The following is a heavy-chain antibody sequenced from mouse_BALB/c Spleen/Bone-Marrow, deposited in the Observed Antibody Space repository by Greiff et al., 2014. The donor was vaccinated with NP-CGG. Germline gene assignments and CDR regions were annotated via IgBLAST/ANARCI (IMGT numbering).Heavy chain of an antibody. J-gene: IGHJ4*01. D-gene: IGHD2-14*01. CDR2: IWRGGST. CDR3: AKIGTTTGAMDY. CDR1: GFSLTSYG. Sequence: VQLQQSGPGLVQPSQSLSITCTVSGFSLTSYGVHWVRQSPGKGLEWLGVIWRGGSTDYNAAFMSRLSITRDNSKSQVFFKMNSLQADDTAIYYCAKIGTTTGAMDYWGQGTSVTVSS. V-gene: IGHV2-5*01.